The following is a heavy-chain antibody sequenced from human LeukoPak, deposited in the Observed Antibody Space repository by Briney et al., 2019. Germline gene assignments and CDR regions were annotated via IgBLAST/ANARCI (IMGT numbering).Heavy chain of an antibody. CDR2: ISSSGGST. V-gene: IGHV3-64D*06. CDR3: VKDSDYYGSGTLDY. D-gene: IGHD3-10*01. CDR1: GFSFSSYA. Sequence: VGSLRLSCAASGFSFSSYAMHWVRQAPGKGLGYVSAISSSGGSTYYADSVKGRFTISRDNSKNTLYLQMSSLRAEDTAVYYCVKDSDYYGSGTLDYWGQGTLVTVSS. J-gene: IGHJ4*02.